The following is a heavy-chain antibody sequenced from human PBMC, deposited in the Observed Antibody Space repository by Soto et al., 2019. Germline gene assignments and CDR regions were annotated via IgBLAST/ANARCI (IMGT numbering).Heavy chain of an antibody. CDR1: GYTLTSYD. CDR3: AREDCISTSCYPPPYYYYGMDV. Sequence: ASVKVSCKASGYTLTSYDINWVRQATGQGLEWMGWMNPNSGNTGYAQKFQGRVTMTRNTSISTAYMELSSLRSEDTAVYYCAREDCISTSCYPPPYYYYGMDVWGQGTTVTVSS. CDR2: MNPNSGNT. J-gene: IGHJ6*02. D-gene: IGHD2-2*01. V-gene: IGHV1-8*01.